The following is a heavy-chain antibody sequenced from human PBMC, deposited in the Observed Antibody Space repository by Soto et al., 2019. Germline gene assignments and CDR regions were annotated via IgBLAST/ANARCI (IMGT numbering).Heavy chain of an antibody. V-gene: IGHV3-9*01. CDR3: VRSKGGYSYGTPFDY. CDR1: GFTFDDYA. CDR2: ISWNSGNI. Sequence: EVQLEESGGALVQPGRSLRLSCAASGFTFDDYAMHWVRQVLGKGLEWVSSISWNSGNIGYADSVKVRFTTSRDNAKNSLYLKMNSLRPEDTALYYCVRSKGGYSYGTPFDYWGQGTLVTVSS. D-gene: IGHD5-18*01. J-gene: IGHJ4*02.